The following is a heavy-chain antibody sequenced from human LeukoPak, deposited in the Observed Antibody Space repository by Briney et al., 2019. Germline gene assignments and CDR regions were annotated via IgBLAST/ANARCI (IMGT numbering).Heavy chain of an antibody. V-gene: IGHV3-30*02. Sequence: GGSLRLSCAASGFTFSSYWMSWVRQAPGKGLEWVAFIRYDGSNKYYADSVKGRFTISRDNSKNTLYLQMNSLRAEDTAVYYCAKDSDGCDGPYCSSTSGPDYWGQGTLVTVSS. J-gene: IGHJ4*02. CDR2: IRYDGSNK. CDR1: GFTFSSYW. D-gene: IGHD2-2*01. CDR3: AKDSDGCDGPYCSSTSGPDY.